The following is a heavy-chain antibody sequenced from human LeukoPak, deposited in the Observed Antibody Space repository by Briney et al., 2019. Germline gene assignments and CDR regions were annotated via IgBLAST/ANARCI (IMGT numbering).Heavy chain of an antibody. CDR3: ARQTRSGSYSGGFDS. CDR1: GGSISGYY. J-gene: IGHJ5*01. CDR2: IYTSGTT. V-gene: IGHV4-4*07. Sequence: SETLSLTCTVSGGSISGYYWSWIRQPAGKGLEWIGRIYTSGTTNYKPSLKRRLTMSVDTSKNQFSPELSSVTAADTAVYYCARQTRSGSYSGGFDSWGQGTLVTVSS. D-gene: IGHD3-10*01.